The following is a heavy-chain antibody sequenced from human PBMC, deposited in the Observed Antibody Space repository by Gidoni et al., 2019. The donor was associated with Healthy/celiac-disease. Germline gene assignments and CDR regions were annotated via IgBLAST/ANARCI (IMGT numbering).Heavy chain of an antibody. V-gene: IGHV3-9*01. Sequence: EVQLVASGGGLVQPGRSLRLSCAASGFTFDVYAMHWVRQAPGKGLEWVSGISWNSGSIGYADSVKGRFTIARDNAKNSLYLQMNSLRAEDTALYYCAKAKYYDFWSGYSPFDYWGQGTLVTVSS. CDR2: ISWNSGSI. CDR3: AKAKYYDFWSGYSPFDY. CDR1: GFTFDVYA. J-gene: IGHJ4*02. D-gene: IGHD3-3*01.